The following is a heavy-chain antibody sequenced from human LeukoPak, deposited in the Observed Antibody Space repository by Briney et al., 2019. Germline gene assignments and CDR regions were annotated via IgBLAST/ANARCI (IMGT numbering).Heavy chain of an antibody. CDR2: ISAYNGNT. D-gene: IGHD3-10*01. CDR1: GYTFTSYG. Sequence: ASVKVSCKASGYTFTSYGISWVRQAPGQGLEWMGWISAYNGNTNYAQKLQGRVTMTTDASTSTAYMELRSLRSDDTAVYYCAREVWFGELSERTLDYWGQGTLVTVSS. CDR3: AREVWFGELSERTLDY. V-gene: IGHV1-18*01. J-gene: IGHJ4*02.